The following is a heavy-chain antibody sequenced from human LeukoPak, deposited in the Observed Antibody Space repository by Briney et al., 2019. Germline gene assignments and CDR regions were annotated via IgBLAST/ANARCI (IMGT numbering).Heavy chain of an antibody. Sequence: PSETLSLTCTVSGGSISSGGYYWSWIRQPPGKGLEWIGYIYHSGSTYYNPSLKSRVTISVDRSKNQFSLKLSSVTAADTAVYYCARENSGSYLSPCFDYWGQGTLVTVSS. CDR1: GGSISSGGYY. J-gene: IGHJ4*02. D-gene: IGHD1-26*01. CDR3: ARENSGSYLSPCFDY. V-gene: IGHV4-30-2*01. CDR2: IYHSGST.